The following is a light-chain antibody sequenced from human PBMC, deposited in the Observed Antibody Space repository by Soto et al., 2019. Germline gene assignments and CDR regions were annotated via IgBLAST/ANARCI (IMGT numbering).Light chain of an antibody. CDR2: GAS. Sequence: EIVMTQSPDTLSVSPGERATLSCRASQSVSSNLAWYQHKPGQAPRLLMYGASTRATGVPARFSGSGSGTEFHLTISSLQSEDFAVYYCQQYTDWPLTFGQATRVEIK. J-gene: IGKJ1*01. CDR1: QSVSSN. CDR3: QQYTDWPLT. V-gene: IGKV3-15*01.